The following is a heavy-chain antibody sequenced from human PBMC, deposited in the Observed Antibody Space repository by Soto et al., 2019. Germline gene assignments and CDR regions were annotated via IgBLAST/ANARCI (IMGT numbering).Heavy chain of an antibody. Sequence: EVQLVESGGGLVQPGGSLRLSCAASGFTFSSYSMNWVRQAPGQGLEWVSYISSNSWTIYYPDSVQGRFTISRDNDKSSLHLQMDSLRDEDTAVYYCARGPSAAAPLSDWYFDLGGRGTLVTVSS. D-gene: IGHD2-2*01. CDR2: ISSNSWTI. CDR1: GFTFSSYS. CDR3: ARGPSAAAPLSDWYFDL. V-gene: IGHV3-48*02. J-gene: IGHJ2*01.